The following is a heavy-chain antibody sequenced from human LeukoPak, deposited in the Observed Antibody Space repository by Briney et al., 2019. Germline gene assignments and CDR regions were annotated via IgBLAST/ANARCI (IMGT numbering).Heavy chain of an antibody. D-gene: IGHD3-10*01. J-gene: IGHJ4*02. CDR1: GGTFSSYA. Sequence: ASVKVSCKASGGTFSSYAISWVRQAPGQGLEWMGGIIPIFGTANYAQKFQGRVTITADESTSTAYMELSSLRSEDTAVYYCARGRSCELLWFGELNYWGQGTLVTVSS. CDR3: ARGRSCELLWFGELNY. V-gene: IGHV1-69*01. CDR2: IIPIFGTA.